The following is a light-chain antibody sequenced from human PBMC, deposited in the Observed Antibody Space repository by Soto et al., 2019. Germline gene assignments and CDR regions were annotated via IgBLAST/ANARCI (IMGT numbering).Light chain of an antibody. CDR2: EVA. J-gene: IGLJ2*01. CDR3: QSFDKYLSAVV. CDR1: SSDVGGYDY. V-gene: IGLV2-14*01. Sequence: QSVLTQPASVSGSPGQSITISCTGSSSDVGGYDYVSWYQHQPGKAPKLMIYEVASRPSGVSNRFSGSKSGNTASLTIAGLRAEDEGDYYCQSFDKYLSAVVFGGGTKLTVL.